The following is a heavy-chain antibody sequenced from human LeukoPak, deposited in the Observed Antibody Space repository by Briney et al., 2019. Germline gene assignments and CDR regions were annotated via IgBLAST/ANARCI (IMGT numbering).Heavy chain of an antibody. D-gene: IGHD2-8*01. CDR3: AKVRGLYGRGFYAMDV. V-gene: IGHV3-30*18. J-gene: IGHJ6*02. Sequence: GGSLRLSCTASGFTFSDFGIHWVRQAPGKGLDWVAGISYDGNPKYYADSVRGRFIISRDNSNNTLYLQLNSLRPDDTAVYCCAKVRGLYGRGFYAMDVWGQGTTVTVAS. CDR1: GFTFSDFG. CDR2: ISYDGNPK.